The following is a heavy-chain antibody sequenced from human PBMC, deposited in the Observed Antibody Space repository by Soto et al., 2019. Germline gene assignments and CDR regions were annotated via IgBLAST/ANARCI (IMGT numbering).Heavy chain of an antibody. J-gene: IGHJ6*02. CDR1: GGSFREYY. V-gene: IGHV4-34*01. CDR3: ARDIITVIGGEIYYYFGMDV. CDR2: INQSGTT. Sequence: SETLSLTCAVNGGSFREYYWSWLRQPPGKGLEWIGEINQSGTTHYNPSLKRRINISIDTSKNQFSLNLTSVTAADTATYYCARDIITVIGGEIYYYFGMDVWGQGTTVTV. D-gene: IGHD3-10*01.